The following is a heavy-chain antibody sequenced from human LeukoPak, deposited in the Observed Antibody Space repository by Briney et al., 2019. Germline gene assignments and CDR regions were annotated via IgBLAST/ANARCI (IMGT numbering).Heavy chain of an antibody. Sequence: ASVKVSCKASGYTFTSYDINWVRQATGQGLEWMGWMNPNSGNTNYAQKLQGRVTMTTDTSTSSAYMELRSLRSDDTAVYYCARDRPPRITIFGVVIPVPYGMDVWGQGTTVTVSS. V-gene: IGHV1-18*01. CDR1: GYTFTSYD. J-gene: IGHJ6*02. CDR2: MNPNSGNT. D-gene: IGHD3-3*01. CDR3: ARDRPPRITIFGVVIPVPYGMDV.